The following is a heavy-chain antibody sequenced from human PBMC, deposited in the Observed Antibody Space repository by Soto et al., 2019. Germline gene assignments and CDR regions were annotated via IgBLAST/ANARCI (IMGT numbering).Heavy chain of an antibody. Sequence: PSETLSLTCAVYGGSFSGYYWSWIRQPPGKGLEWIGEINHSGSTNYNPSLKSRVTISVDTSKNQFSLKLSSVTAADTAVYYCARGKRFPIPYYYYYYMDVWGKWTTVTVS. V-gene: IGHV4-34*01. CDR3: ARGKRFPIPYYYYYYMDV. J-gene: IGHJ6*03. CDR1: GGSFSGYY. CDR2: INHSGST. D-gene: IGHD2-2*01.